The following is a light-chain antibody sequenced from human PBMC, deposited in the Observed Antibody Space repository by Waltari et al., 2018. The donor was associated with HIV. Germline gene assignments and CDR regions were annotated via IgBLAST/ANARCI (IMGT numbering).Light chain of an antibody. J-gene: IGLJ2*01. CDR2: ANI. CDR3: QSYDSSLSAYVV. Sequence: PPSVSGAPGQRVTISCTGTSSNIGAGYDVHWYQQLPGTAPKLLIYANIHRPSGVPDRFSVSKSATSASLAITGLQAEDEADYFCQSYDSSLSAYVVFGGGTKLTVL. V-gene: IGLV1-40*01. CDR1: SSNIGAGYD.